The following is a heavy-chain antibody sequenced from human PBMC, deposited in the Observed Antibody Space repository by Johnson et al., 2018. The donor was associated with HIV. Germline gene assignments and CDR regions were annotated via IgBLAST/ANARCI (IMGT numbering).Heavy chain of an antibody. CDR3: AREQELIGERAFDI. J-gene: IGHJ3*02. CDR1: GFTFSSYG. Sequence: QVQLVESGGGVVQPGRSLRLSCAASGFTFSSYGMHWVRQAPGKGLEWVAVIWYDGSNKYYADSVKGRFTISRDNSKNTLYLQMNSLRAEDTALYYCAREQELIGERAFDIWGQGTMVTVSS. CDR2: IWYDGSNK. D-gene: IGHD6-13*01. V-gene: IGHV3-33*01.